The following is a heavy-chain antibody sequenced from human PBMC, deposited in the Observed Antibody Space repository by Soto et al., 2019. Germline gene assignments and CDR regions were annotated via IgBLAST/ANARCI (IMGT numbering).Heavy chain of an antibody. CDR1: GYTFTSYA. V-gene: IGHV1-3*01. D-gene: IGHD1-26*01. Sequence: GASVKVSCKASGYTFTSYAMHWVRQAPGQRLEWMGWINAGNGNTKYSQKFQGRVTITRDTSASTAYMELSSLRSEDTAVYYCARGRYSGRYYLSWYFDLWGRGTLVTVS. CDR3: ARGRYSGRYYLSWYFDL. J-gene: IGHJ2*01. CDR2: INAGNGNT.